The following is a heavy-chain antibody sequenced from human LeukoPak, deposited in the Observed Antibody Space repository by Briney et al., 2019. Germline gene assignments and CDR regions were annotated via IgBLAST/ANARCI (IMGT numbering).Heavy chain of an antibody. Sequence: SETLSLTFTVSGGSISSRRYFWRWIRQPPGKGLEWIGSIYYSGNTYYSPSLKSRVTMSVDTSKNQFSLKLTSVTAADTAVYYCSRLTTFYYYYMDVWGKGTTVTVSS. CDR3: SRLTTFYYYYMDV. V-gene: IGHV4-39*01. D-gene: IGHD4-11*01. J-gene: IGHJ6*03. CDR1: GGSISSRRYF. CDR2: IYYSGNT.